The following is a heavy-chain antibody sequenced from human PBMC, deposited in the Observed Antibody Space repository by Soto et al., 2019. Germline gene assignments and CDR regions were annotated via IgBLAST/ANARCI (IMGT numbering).Heavy chain of an antibody. CDR1: GFTFSSYG. Sequence: PGGSLSLSCAASGFTFSSYGMTWVRQAPGKGLEWVPFSSATGAGTYYADSVKGRFTISRDNSKNTLYLQMTSLRADDTAVYYCAKDRRAGGNYGFYSDFWGQGALVTVSS. J-gene: IGHJ4*02. CDR3: AKDRRAGGNYGFYSDF. V-gene: IGHV3-23*01. D-gene: IGHD1-7*01. CDR2: SSATGAGT.